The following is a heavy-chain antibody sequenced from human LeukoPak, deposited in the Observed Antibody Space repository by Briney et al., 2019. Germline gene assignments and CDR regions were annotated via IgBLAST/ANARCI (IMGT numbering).Heavy chain of an antibody. J-gene: IGHJ6*02. D-gene: IGHD3-10*01. V-gene: IGHV4-34*01. CDR3: ATNYYGSGSPTRLPYV. CDR1: GGSFSGYY. CDR2: INHSGST. Sequence: SETLSLTCAVYGGSFSGYYWSWIRQPPGKGLEWIGEINHSGSTNYNPSLKSRVTISVDTSKNQFSLKLSSVTAADTAVYYCATNYYGSGSPTRLPYVWGQGTTVTVSS.